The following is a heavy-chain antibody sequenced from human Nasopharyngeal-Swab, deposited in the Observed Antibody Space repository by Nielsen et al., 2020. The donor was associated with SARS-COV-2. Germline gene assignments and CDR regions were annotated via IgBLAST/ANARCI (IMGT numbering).Heavy chain of an antibody. J-gene: IGHJ3*02. CDR3: ARGNNWNGNWGEDAFDI. V-gene: IGHV3-33*01. Sequence: GSLKISCAASGFTFSSYGMHWVRQAPGKGLEWVAVRWYDGSNKYYADSVKGRFTISRDNSKNTLYLQMNSLRAKDTAVYYCARGNNWNGNWGEDAFDIWGQGTMVTVSS. CDR1: GFTFSSYG. D-gene: IGHD1-20*01. CDR2: RWYDGSNK.